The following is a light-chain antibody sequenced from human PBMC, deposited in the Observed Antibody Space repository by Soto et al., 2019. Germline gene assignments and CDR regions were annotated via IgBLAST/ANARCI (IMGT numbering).Light chain of an antibody. CDR3: QQVNSFPLT. Sequence: DIQMTQSPSSVSASVGDRVTITCRSSQGVNTWLAWYQQKPGKAPQLLIYAASSLKSGVPSRFSGSGSGTIFTLTISSLQPEDFATYYCQQVNSFPLTFGPGTRVEI. CDR2: AAS. V-gene: IGKV1-12*01. J-gene: IGKJ3*01. CDR1: QGVNTW.